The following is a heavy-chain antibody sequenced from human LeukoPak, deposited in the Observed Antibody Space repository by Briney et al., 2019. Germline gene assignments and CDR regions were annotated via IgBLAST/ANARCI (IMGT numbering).Heavy chain of an antibody. V-gene: IGHV1-69*05. J-gene: IGHJ4*02. CDR1: GGTFSSYA. CDR2: IIPIFGTA. Sequence: AASVKVSCKASGGTFSSYAISWVRQAPGQGLEWMGRIIPIFGTANYAQKFQGRVTITTDESTSTAYMELSSLRSEDTAVYYCARLDYYDSSGYPHWGQGTLVTVSS. D-gene: IGHD3-22*01. CDR3: ARLDYYDSSGYPH.